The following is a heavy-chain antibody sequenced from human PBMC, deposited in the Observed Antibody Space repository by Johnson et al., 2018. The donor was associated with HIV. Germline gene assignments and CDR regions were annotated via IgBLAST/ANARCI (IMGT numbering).Heavy chain of an antibody. V-gene: IGHV3-74*01. J-gene: IGHJ3*01. Sequence: VQLVESGGGVVQPGRSLRLSCAASGFTFSSYAMHWVRQAPGKGLVWVSRINSDGSSTWYADSVKGRFTISRDTAKNTLYLQMNSLRAEDTAVYYCARDWGPRLGYYDSSGYYWAFDVGGQGTMVTVSS. CDR2: INSDGSST. CDR3: ARDWGPRLGYYDSSGYYWAFDV. CDR1: GFTFSSYA. D-gene: IGHD3-22*01.